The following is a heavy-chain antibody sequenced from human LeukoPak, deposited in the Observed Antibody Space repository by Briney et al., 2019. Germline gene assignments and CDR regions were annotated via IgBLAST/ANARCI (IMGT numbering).Heavy chain of an antibody. J-gene: IGHJ3*02. V-gene: IGHV3-23*01. CDR1: GFTFSSYA. CDR3: AKVRTPLRLGEVWPDAFDI. CDR2: ISGSGGST. D-gene: IGHD3-16*01. Sequence: GGSLRLSCAASGFTFSSYAMSWVRQAPGKGLEWVSAISGSGGSTYYADSVKGRFTISRDNSKNTLYLQMNSLRAEDTAVYYCAKVRTPLRLGEVWPDAFDIWGKGKMVTV.